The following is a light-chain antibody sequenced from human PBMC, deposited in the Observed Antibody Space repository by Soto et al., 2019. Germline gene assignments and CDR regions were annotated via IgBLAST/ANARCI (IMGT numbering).Light chain of an antibody. CDR3: SSYTTSTSFIL. Sequence: QSALTQPASVSGSPGQSITISCTGTSSDLGKYNYVSWFQQHPGKAPKLMIYEVTNRPSGVSSRFSGSKSGNTASLTISGLQAEDEAYYYCSSYTTSTSFILFGGGTQLTVL. J-gene: IGLJ2*01. V-gene: IGLV2-14*01. CDR2: EVT. CDR1: SSDLGKYNY.